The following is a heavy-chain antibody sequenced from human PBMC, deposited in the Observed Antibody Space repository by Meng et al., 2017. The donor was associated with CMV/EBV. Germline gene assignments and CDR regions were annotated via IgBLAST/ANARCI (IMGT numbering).Heavy chain of an antibody. J-gene: IGHJ6*02. CDR2: IYYSGST. Sequence: ETLSLTCTVSGGSISSYYWSWIRQPPGKGLEWIGYIYYSGSTNYNPSLKSRVTISVDTSKNQFSLKLSSVTAADTAVYYCARLGKNYYGMDVWGQGTTVTVSS. V-gene: IGHV4-59*01. CDR3: ARLGKNYYGMDV. CDR1: GGSISSYY.